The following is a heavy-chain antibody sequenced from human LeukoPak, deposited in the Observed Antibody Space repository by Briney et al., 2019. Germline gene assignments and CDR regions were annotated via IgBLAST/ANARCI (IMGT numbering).Heavy chain of an antibody. J-gene: IGHJ6*02. CDR2: IGTAGDT. CDR1: GFTFSSYD. CDR3: ARAVGRYCSGGSCYSGYYGMDV. D-gene: IGHD2-15*01. Sequence: GGSLRLSCAASGFTFSSYDMHWVRQGTGKGLEWVSAIGTAGDTYYPGSVKGRFTISRENAKNSLYLQMNSLRAGDTAVYYCARAVGRYCSGGSCYSGYYGMDVWGQGTTVTVSS. V-gene: IGHV3-13*01.